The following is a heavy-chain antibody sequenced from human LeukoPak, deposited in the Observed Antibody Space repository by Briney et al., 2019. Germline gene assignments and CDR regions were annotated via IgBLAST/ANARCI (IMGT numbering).Heavy chain of an antibody. CDR1: GFTFSGYS. D-gene: IGHD6-6*01. CDR3: AKGVTSSSYSALHY. V-gene: IGHV3-23*01. J-gene: IGHJ4*02. Sequence: GGSLRLSCAASGFTFSGYSMNWVRQAPGKGLEWVSGFSGSGDNTHYADSVKGRFTISRDGSKNTLYLQMDTLRAEDTAIYYCAKGVTSSSYSALHYWGQGTLVTVSS. CDR2: FSGSGDNT.